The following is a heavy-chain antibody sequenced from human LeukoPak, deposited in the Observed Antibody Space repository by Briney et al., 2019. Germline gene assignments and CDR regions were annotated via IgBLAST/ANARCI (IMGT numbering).Heavy chain of an antibody. Sequence: GGSLRLSCADSGFTFSSHWMHWVRQAPGKGLVWVSRIKYDASSTSYADSVKGRFTISRDNAKNSLYLQMNSLRAEDTAVYYCARAFFGYSYGPDYWGQGTLVTVSS. D-gene: IGHD5-18*01. CDR2: IKYDASST. J-gene: IGHJ4*02. CDR3: ARAFFGYSYGPDY. V-gene: IGHV3-74*01. CDR1: GFTFSSHW.